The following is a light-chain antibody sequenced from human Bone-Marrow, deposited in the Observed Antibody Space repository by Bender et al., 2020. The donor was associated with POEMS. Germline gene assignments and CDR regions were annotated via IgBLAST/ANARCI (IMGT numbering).Light chain of an antibody. Sequence: QSALTQPRSVSGSPGQSVTISCTGTSRDVGSYNYVSWYQQHPGEAPKLMIYEVSKRPSGVSNRFSGAKSGNTASLTISGLQAEDEADYYCCSYAGDTIYYVFGTGTKVTVL. CDR1: SRDVGSYNY. J-gene: IGLJ1*01. CDR2: EVS. V-gene: IGLV2-11*01. CDR3: CSYAGDTIYYV.